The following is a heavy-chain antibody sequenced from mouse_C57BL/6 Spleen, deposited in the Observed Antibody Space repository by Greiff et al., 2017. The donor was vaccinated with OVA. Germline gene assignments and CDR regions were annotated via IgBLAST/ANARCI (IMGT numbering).Heavy chain of an antibody. CDR3: TRAYSNYDYAMDY. CDR2: ISSGDDYI. D-gene: IGHD2-5*01. CDR1: GYTFSSYA. V-gene: IGHV5-9-1*02. Sequence: EVQRVQSGEGLVKPGGSLKLSCAASGYTFSSYAMSWVRQTPEKRLEWVAYISSGDDYIYYADTVKGRFTISRDNARNTLYLQMSSLKSEDTAMYYCTRAYSNYDYAMDYWGQGTSVTVSS. J-gene: IGHJ4*01.